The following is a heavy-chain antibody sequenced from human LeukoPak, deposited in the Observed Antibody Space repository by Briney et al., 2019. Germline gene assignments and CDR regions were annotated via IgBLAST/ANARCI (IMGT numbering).Heavy chain of an antibody. V-gene: IGHV4-61*08. D-gene: IGHD3-9*01. CDR1: GASVSSGEYH. Sequence: SETLSLTCTVSGASVSSGEYHWSWVRQAPGKGLEWIGHNQNPSYNPSLKSRVVISIHTSRNQFSLTLNTVTAADTATYFCVTYFVNGGGRGHWGPGALVTVSS. CDR2: HNQNP. J-gene: IGHJ4*02. CDR3: VTYFVNGGGRGH.